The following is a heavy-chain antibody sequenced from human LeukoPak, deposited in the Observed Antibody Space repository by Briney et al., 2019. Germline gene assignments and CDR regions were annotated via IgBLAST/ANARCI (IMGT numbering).Heavy chain of an antibody. CDR1: GFTFSSYD. J-gene: IGHJ4*02. Sequence: PGGSLRLACAASGFTFSSYDMHWVHQAPGKGLEWVAVISYDGSNKYYADSVKGRFTISRDNSKNTLYLQMKSLRAEDTAVYYCASSIAIGGQFDYWGQGTLVTVSS. CDR3: ASSIAIGGQFDY. CDR2: ISYDGSNK. V-gene: IGHV3-30-3*01. D-gene: IGHD3-10*01.